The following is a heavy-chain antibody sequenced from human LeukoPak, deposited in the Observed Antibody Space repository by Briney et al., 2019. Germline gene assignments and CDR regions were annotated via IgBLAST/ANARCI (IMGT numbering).Heavy chain of an antibody. CDR3: ARHGSRVMATIEDS. D-gene: IGHD5-12*01. V-gene: IGHV4-34*01. CDR1: GGSFSGCY. Sequence: PSETLSLTCAVYGGSFSGCYWSWIRQPPGKGLEWIGEINHSGSTNYNPSLKSRVTISVDTSKNQFSLQLSSVTAADTAVYYCARHGSRVMATIEDSWGQGTLVIVSS. J-gene: IGHJ4*02. CDR2: INHSGST.